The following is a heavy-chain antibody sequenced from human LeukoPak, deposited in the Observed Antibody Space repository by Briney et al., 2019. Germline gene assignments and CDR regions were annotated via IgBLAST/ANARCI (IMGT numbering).Heavy chain of an antibody. D-gene: IGHD1-26*01. CDR3: ARESGKYSSNYVYHMDV. Sequence: PGESLRLSCVASGFTFEDYGMSWVRQVPGKGLEWVSNINWSGERIGYADSVKGRFTISRDNGKNSLYLQMNSLRVEDTALYYCARESGKYSSNYVYHMDVWGKGTMVTVSS. CDR1: GFTFEDYG. CDR2: INWSGERI. V-gene: IGHV3-20*04. J-gene: IGHJ6*03.